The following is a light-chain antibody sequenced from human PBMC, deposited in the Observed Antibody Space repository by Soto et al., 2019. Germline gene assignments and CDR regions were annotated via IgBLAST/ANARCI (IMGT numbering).Light chain of an antibody. CDR1: QSVSSN. V-gene: IGKV3-15*01. J-gene: IGKJ5*01. CDR3: QQHDNWLPVT. CDR2: GAS. Sequence: DIVMTQSPATLSVSPGERATLSCRSSQSVSSNLAWYQQKPGQAPRLLMYGASTRARGIPVRFSGSGSGTEDTTTISSLQQEDDAVNDCQQHDNWLPVTFGQGTRLE.